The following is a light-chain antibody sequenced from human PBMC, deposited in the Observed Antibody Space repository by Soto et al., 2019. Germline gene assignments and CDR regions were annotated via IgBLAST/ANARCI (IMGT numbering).Light chain of an antibody. CDR1: QSISSNY. Sequence: EIVLTQSPGTLSVSPGERATLSCRASQSISSNYLAWYQQKPGQAPRILIYGASSRATGIPDRFSGSGSGTDFTLTISRLEAEDSAIYYCQQYVSWTFGQGTKVEIK. J-gene: IGKJ1*01. V-gene: IGKV3-20*01. CDR2: GAS. CDR3: QQYVSWT.